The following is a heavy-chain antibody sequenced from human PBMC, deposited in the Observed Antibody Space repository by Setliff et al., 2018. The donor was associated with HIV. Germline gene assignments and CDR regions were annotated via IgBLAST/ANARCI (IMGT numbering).Heavy chain of an antibody. D-gene: IGHD3-22*01. CDR1: GGSISSGGFY. Sequence: LSLTCNVSGGSISSGGFYWNWIRQHPGKGLEWIGYIYNSGSTYYSPSLQSRLTISVDTSKNQLSLKLTSVTAADTAAYYCARLTYYYDTSGPAAAFDIWGQGTMVTVSS. J-gene: IGHJ3*02. V-gene: IGHV4-31*03. CDR3: ARLTYYYDTSGPAAAFDI. CDR2: IYNSGST.